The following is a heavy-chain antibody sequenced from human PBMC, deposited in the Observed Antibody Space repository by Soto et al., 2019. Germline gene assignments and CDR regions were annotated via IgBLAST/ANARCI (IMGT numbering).Heavy chain of an antibody. CDR2: SSASGRSR. Sequence: GGSLRLSCVASGIEFSNYAMSWVRQAPGKGLEWVSISSASGRSRYHADSVKGGFTISRDNSKNTLYLHMTNLRAEDTAVYYCAKDGNWLDVYFDVWGQGTPVTVSS. CDR1: GIEFSNYA. V-gene: IGHV3-23*01. J-gene: IGHJ4*02. CDR3: AKDGNWLDVYFDV. D-gene: IGHD6-19*01.